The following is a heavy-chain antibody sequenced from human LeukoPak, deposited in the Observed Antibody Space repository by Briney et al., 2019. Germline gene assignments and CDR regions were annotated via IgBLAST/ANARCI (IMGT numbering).Heavy chain of an antibody. CDR2: ISSSGSTI. CDR3: ASALGSVGATKDY. CDR1: GFTFSSYE. V-gene: IGHV3-48*03. D-gene: IGHD1-26*01. Sequence: GGSLRLSCAASGFTFSSYEMNWVRQAPGKGLEWVSYISSSGSTIYYADSVKGRFTISRDNAKNSLYLQMHSLRAEDTAVYYCASALGSVGATKDYWGQGTLVTVSS. J-gene: IGHJ4*02.